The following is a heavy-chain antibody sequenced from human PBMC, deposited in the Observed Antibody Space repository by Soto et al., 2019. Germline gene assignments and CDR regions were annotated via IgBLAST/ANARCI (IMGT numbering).Heavy chain of an antibody. V-gene: IGHV3-23*01. CDR1: GFTFSSYA. J-gene: IGHJ4*02. CDR3: AKDPEPPYYDFWSGPNDY. CDR2: ISGSSGST. D-gene: IGHD3-3*01. Sequence: PGGSLRISCAASGFTFSSYAMSWVRQAPWKGLKLVSAISGSSGSTYYGDSVQGLFTIPRDNSKNTLYMQMNSLRAEDTVVYYCAKDPEPPYYDFWSGPNDYWGQGTLVTVSS.